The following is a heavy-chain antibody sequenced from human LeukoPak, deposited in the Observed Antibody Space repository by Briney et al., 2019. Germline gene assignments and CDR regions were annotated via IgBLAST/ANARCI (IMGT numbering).Heavy chain of an antibody. CDR2: IYYSGST. J-gene: IGHJ3*02. Sequence: ASETLSLTCTVSGGSISSYYWSWIRQPPGKGLEWIGYIYYSGSTNYNPSLKSRVTISVDTSKNQFSLKLSSVTAADTAVYYCARRLDHIVVVPHAFDIWGQGTMVTVSS. D-gene: IGHD2-21*01. CDR1: GGSISSYY. V-gene: IGHV4-59*08. CDR3: ARRLDHIVVVPHAFDI.